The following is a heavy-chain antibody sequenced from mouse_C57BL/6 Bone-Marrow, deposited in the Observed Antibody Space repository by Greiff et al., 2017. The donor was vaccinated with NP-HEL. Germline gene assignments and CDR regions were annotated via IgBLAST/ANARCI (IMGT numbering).Heavy chain of an antibody. CDR2: INYDGSST. J-gene: IGHJ1*03. CDR3: ARERGYYDYDEGYFDV. V-gene: IGHV5-16*01. CDR1: GFTFSDYY. D-gene: IGHD2-4*01. Sequence: DVQLVESEGGLVQPGSSMKLSCTASGFTFSDYYMAWVRQVPEKGLEWVANINYDGSSTYYLDSLKSRFIISRDNAKNILYLQMSSLKSEDTATYYCARERGYYDYDEGYFDVWGTGTTVTVSS.